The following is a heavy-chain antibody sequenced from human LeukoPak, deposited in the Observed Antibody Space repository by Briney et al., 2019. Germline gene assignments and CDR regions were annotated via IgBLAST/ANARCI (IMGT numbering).Heavy chain of an antibody. CDR1: GFTLSNHW. Sequence: GGSLRLSCAASGFTLSNHWMTWVRQVPGRGPEWVANVNRDGSETYYLDSVKGRFTISKDDAKNSLYLQMNSLRAEDTALYHCARNNGMDVWGQGTTVIVSS. CDR2: VNRDGSET. V-gene: IGHV3-7*03. CDR3: ARNNGMDV. J-gene: IGHJ6*02.